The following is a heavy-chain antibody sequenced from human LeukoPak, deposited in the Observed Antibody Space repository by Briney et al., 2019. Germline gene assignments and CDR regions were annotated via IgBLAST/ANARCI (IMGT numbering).Heavy chain of an antibody. V-gene: IGHV5-51*01. J-gene: IGHJ6*03. CDR1: GYSFTSYW. CDR2: IYPGDSDT. D-gene: IGHD3-10*01. CDR3: VKHTGPPLWLGGRFGYYYYYMEV. Sequence: GESLKISCKGSGYSFTSYWIGWVRQMPGKGLEWMGIIYPGDSDTRYSPSFQGQVTISADKSISTAYLQWSSLKASDTAIYYCVKHTGPPLWLGGRFGYYYYYMEVGGKGTRVTVPS.